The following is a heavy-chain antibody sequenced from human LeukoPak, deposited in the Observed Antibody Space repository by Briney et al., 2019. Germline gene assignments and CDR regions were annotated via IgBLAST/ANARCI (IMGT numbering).Heavy chain of an antibody. CDR1: GFTFSGFS. D-gene: IGHD3-10*01. CDR3: ARAGSHWHYVY. CDR2: IKQDGSER. V-gene: IGHV3-7*01. Sequence: GGSLRLSCAASGFTFSGFSMSWVRQSPTKGLEWVANIKQDGSERYYVDSVKGRFAISRDNAKNSLSLQMNNLRVEDTAVYYCARAGSHWHYVYWGQGTVVTVSS. J-gene: IGHJ4*02.